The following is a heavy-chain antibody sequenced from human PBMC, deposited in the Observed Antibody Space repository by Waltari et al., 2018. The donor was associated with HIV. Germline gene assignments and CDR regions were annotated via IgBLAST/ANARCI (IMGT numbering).Heavy chain of an antibody. J-gene: IGHJ4*02. CDR2: IYFTGST. Sequence: QVQLQESGPGLVKPSETLSLTCTVPGGSTSTYYWSWILQPPGKGLDLLRYIYFTGSTNYNPSLKGRITMSVDTSKNQFSLKLDDVTAADTAVYYCARSGYSYGTGYYFDYWGQGTLVTVSS. V-gene: IGHV4-59*01. CDR1: GGSTSTYY. D-gene: IGHD5-18*01. CDR3: ARSGYSYGTGYYFDY.